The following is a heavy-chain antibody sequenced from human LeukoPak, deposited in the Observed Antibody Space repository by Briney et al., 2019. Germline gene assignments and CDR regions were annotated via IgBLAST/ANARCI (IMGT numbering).Heavy chain of an antibody. CDR2: INPNSGET. J-gene: IGHJ4*02. V-gene: IGHV1-2*02. D-gene: IGHD4-11*01. CDR1: GYTFTDYY. Sequence: ASVKVSCKASGYTFTDYYIHWVRQAPGQGLEWMGWINPNSGETNSAQKFQGRVTMTGDTSISTAYMELRRVTSDDAAVYYCARDRDYSNTERGFDYWGQGTLVTVSS. CDR3: ARDRDYSNTERGFDY.